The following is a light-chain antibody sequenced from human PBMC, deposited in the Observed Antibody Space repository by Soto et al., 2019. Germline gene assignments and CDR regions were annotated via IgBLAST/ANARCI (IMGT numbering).Light chain of an antibody. V-gene: IGLV2-14*01. CDR2: EVS. J-gene: IGLJ1*01. CDR3: SSYTDSSAFVV. CDR1: SSDIGGYDY. Sequence: QSALTQPASVSGSPGQSITLSCTGTSSDIGGYDYVSWYQQHPGKAPHLMISEVSNRPSGVSNRFSGSKSGNTASLTISGLQADDEADYYCSSYTDSSAFVVFGTGTKVTVL.